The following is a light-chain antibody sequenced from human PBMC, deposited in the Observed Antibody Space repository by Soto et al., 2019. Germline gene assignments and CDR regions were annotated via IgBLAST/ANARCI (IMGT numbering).Light chain of an antibody. CDR3: CSYTTSNTRQIV. J-gene: IGLJ1*01. V-gene: IGLV2-14*01. CDR2: DVS. CDR1: SSDVGGYNY. Sequence: QSALTQPASGPGFPGQSSTISYTGTSSDVGGYNYVSWYQQHPGKAPKFMIYDVSNRPSGVSNCFSGSKSGNTASLTISGLQAEDEADYYCCSYTTSNTRQIVFGTGTKVTVL.